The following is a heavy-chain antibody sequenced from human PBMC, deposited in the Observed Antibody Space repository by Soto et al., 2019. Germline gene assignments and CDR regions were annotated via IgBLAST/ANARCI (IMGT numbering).Heavy chain of an antibody. CDR2: IGTAGDT. D-gene: IGHD3-10*01. J-gene: IGHJ6*02. CDR3: ARDRRITMVRGVIRYYYYGMDV. CDR1: GFTFSSYD. Sequence: SGGSLRLSCAASGFTFSSYDLHWVRQATGKGLEWVSAIGTAGDTYYPGSVKGRFTISRENAKNSLYLQMNSLRAGDTAVYYCARDRRITMVRGVIRYYYYGMDVWGQGTTVTVS. V-gene: IGHV3-13*01.